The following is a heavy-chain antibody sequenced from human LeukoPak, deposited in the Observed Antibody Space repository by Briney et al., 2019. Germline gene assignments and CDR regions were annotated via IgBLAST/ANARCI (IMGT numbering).Heavy chain of an antibody. CDR1: GGTSNSHA. D-gene: IGHD3-22*01. CDR3: ATTNDGGGYQWGDFFDF. Sequence: SVKVSCKASGGTSNSHAISWVRQAPGQGLEWMGRIIPNLGTTNTAQNFLDRVSLTADKSTHTAYMELTSLTSDETAVYYCATTNDGGGYQWGDFFDFWGQGTLVSVSS. CDR2: IIPNLGTT. J-gene: IGHJ4*02. V-gene: IGHV1-69*04.